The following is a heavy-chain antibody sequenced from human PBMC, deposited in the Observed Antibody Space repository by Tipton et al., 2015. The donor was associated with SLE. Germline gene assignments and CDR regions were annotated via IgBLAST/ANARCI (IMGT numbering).Heavy chain of an antibody. J-gene: IGHJ5*02. D-gene: IGHD1-7*01. Sequence: TLSLTCAVYGGSFSGYYWSWFRQPPGKGLEWIGEINHRGSTNYNPSLKSRVTISVDTSKNQFSLKLSSVTAADTAVYYCASIAGTTSIWFDPWGQGTLVNVSS. V-gene: IGHV4-34*01. CDR1: GGSFSGYY. CDR2: INHRGST. CDR3: ASIAGTTSIWFDP.